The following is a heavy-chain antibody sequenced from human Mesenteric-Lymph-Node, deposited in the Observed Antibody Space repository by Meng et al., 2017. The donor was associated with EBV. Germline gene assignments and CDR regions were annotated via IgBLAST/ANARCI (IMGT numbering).Heavy chain of an antibody. J-gene: IGHJ4*02. CDR3: ARQEVGANFDY. Sequence: QVRLQESRPGLVKPSETLSLTCTVSGDSVSNRDYYWSWFRQPPGKGLEWIGYIYYSGSTSYNPSLKSRITISLDKSKNDFSLKLSSVTAADTAVYYCARQEVGANFDYWGQGTLVTVSS. CDR2: IYYSGST. V-gene: IGHV4-61*08. D-gene: IGHD1-26*01. CDR1: GDSVSNRDYY.